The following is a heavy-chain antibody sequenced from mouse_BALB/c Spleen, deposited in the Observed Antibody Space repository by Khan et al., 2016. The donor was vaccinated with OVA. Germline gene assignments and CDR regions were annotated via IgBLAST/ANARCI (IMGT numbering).Heavy chain of an antibody. J-gene: IGHJ4*01. D-gene: IGHD2-3*01. CDR1: CYSITSDYA. CDR3: ARDGSRYNYAMDY. CDR2: ISYSGST. V-gene: IGHV3-2*02. Sequence: QLEESGPGLVKPSQSLSLTCTVTCYSITSDYAWNWIRQFPGNTLEWMGYISYSGSTNYNPSLKSRISITRNTSKNQFILQLNSVITEDTATYYCARDGSRYNYAMDYWGQGTSLTVSS.